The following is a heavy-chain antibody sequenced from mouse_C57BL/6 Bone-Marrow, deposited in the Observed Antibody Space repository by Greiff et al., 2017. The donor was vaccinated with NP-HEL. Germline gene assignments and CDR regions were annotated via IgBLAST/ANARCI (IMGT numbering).Heavy chain of an antibody. CDR3: ARAAIFYDYDDGYAMDY. CDR1: GYTFTSYW. V-gene: IGHV1-7*01. CDR2: INPSSGYT. J-gene: IGHJ4*01. D-gene: IGHD2-4*01. Sequence: VQLQQSGAELAKPGASVKLSCKASGYTFTSYWMHWVKQRPGQGLEWIGYINPSSGYTKYNQKFKDKATLTADKSSSTAYMQLSSLTYEDSAVYYCARAAIFYDYDDGYAMDYWGQGTSVTVSS.